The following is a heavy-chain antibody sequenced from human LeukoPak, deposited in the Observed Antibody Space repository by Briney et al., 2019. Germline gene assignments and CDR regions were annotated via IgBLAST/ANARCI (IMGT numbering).Heavy chain of an antibody. D-gene: IGHD4-17*01. CDR1: GYTFTGYY. Sequence: ASVKVSCKASGYTFTGYYMHWVRQAPGQGLEWMGRITPNSGGTNYAQKFQGRVIMTRDTSISTAYMELSRLRSDDTAVYYCARGTTVIQTLDYWGQGTRVIVSS. V-gene: IGHV1-2*06. CDR3: ARGTTVIQTLDY. J-gene: IGHJ4*02. CDR2: ITPNSGGT.